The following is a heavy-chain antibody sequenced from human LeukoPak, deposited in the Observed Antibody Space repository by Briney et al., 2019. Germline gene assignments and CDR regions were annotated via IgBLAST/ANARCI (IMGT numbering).Heavy chain of an antibody. J-gene: IGHJ5*02. CDR3: ARVALSQGLDA. CDR1: GFTFSSYW. CDR2: LNSDGSST. Sequence: GGSLRLSCAASGFTFSSYWMHWVRQAPGKGLVWVSRLNSDGSSTVYADSVKGRFTISRDNAENKLYLQMNSLRVEDTAVYYCARVALSQGLDAWGQGTLVTVSS. V-gene: IGHV3-74*01. D-gene: IGHD3-10*01.